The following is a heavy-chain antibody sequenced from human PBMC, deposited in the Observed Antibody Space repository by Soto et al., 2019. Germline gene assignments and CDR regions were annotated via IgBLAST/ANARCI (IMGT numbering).Heavy chain of an antibody. J-gene: IGHJ4*02. CDR2: ISATSSTI. Sequence: PGGSLRLSCAASGYIFSTFSMNWVRQAPGKGLEWVSYISATSSTINYADSVKGRFTISRDNVKNSLYLQMNSLRAEDTAVYYCARDLHYWGQGTPVTVSS. V-gene: IGHV3-48*01. CDR1: GYIFSTFS. CDR3: ARDLHY.